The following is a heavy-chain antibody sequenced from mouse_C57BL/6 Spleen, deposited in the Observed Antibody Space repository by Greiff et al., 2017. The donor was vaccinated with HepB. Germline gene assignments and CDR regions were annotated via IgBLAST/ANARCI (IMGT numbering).Heavy chain of an antibody. CDR2: ISDGSSYT. Sequence: EVKLVESGGGLVKPGGSLKLSCAASGFTFSSYAMSWVRQTPEKRLEWVATISDGSSYTYYPDNVKGRFTISRDNAKNNVYLQMSHLKSEDTAMYYCARGLGPYYFDYWGQGTTLTVSS. CDR1: GFTFSSYA. CDR3: ARGLGPYYFDY. V-gene: IGHV5-4*03. D-gene: IGHD4-1*01. J-gene: IGHJ2*01.